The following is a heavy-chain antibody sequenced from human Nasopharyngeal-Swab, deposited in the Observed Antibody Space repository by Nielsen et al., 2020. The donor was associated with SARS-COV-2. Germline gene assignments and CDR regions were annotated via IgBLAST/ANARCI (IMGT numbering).Heavy chain of an antibody. D-gene: IGHD5-18*01. CDR1: GFTFSSYP. Sequence: GGSLRLSCEASGFTFSSYPMQWVRRAPGKGLEWVSVISYGGGDEHYADSVKGRFTISRDNSKNTLYLQMNSLRAEDTAVYYCAILSGYSYGYKPLDAFDIWGQGTMVTVSS. CDR3: AILSGYSYGYKPLDAFDI. J-gene: IGHJ3*02. V-gene: IGHV3-30*04. CDR2: ISYGGGDE.